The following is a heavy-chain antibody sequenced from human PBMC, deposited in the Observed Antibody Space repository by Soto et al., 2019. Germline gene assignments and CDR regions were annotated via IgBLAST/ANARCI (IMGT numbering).Heavy chain of an antibody. D-gene: IGHD3-3*01. CDR1: GFTFSSYE. J-gene: IGHJ5*02. CDR3: ARGRWSGYLAGFDP. Sequence: ELQLVESGGGLVQPGGSLRLSCAASGFTFSSYEMNWVRQAPGKGLEWLSHISGSGSTIFYADSVKGRFTISRDNARNSVYLQMNSLRAEDTAVYYCARGRWSGYLAGFDPWGQGTLVTVSS. V-gene: IGHV3-48*03. CDR2: ISGSGSTI.